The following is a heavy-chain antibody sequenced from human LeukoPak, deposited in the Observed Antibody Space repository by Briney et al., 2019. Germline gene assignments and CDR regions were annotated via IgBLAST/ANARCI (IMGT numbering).Heavy chain of an antibody. CDR1: GGTFTNYA. V-gene: IGHV1-69*13. CDR3: ARGQSSLASPYYFDY. CDR2: IIPMYGRG. D-gene: IGHD3-16*01. J-gene: IGHJ4*02. Sequence: ASVKVSCKASGGTFTNYAISWVRQAPGQGLEWMGGIIPMYGRGNYAQKFQGRVTITADESTSTVYMELRSLASEDTAVYYCARGQSSLASPYYFDYWGQGTLVTVSS.